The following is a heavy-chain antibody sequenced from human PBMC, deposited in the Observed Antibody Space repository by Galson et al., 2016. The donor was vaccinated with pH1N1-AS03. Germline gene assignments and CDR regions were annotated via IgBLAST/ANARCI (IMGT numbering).Heavy chain of an antibody. CDR1: GFTFSNAW. J-gene: IGHJ4*02. CDR3: TTGLYDTGGVDH. D-gene: IGHD3-16*01. CDR2: IKSQIYGGTI. Sequence: SLRPSCAASGFTFSNAWMNWVRQAPGKGLEWVGRIKSQIYGGTIDYAAPVKGRFTISRDDSKDTLSLQMNSLETEDTAVYYCTTGLYDTGGVDHWGQGTLVTVSS. V-gene: IGHV3-15*01.